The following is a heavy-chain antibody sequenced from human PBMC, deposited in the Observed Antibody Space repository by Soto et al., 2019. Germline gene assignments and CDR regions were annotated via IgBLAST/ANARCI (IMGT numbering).Heavy chain of an antibody. J-gene: IGHJ4*01. CDR3: ARSALDDDVYHYLNY. D-gene: IGHD3-10*01. V-gene: IGHV1-45*02. Sequence: SVKGSGKVPGYAFTIHGISWVWQAPGQAVEWMGWIIPYNGNTNYAQKFQDRFSIARESSLSTVYMELRSLRSDDTGMYYCARSALDDDVYHYLNYLGHGTRVTVSS. CDR2: IIPYNGNT. CDR1: GYAFTIHG.